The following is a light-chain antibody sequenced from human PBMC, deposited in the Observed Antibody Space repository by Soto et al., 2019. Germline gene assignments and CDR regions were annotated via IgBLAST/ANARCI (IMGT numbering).Light chain of an antibody. CDR2: GAS. CDR1: QSVSNN. V-gene: IGKV3-15*01. CDR3: QQYNNWPPIT. J-gene: IGKJ5*01. Sequence: EVVMTQSPATLSVSPGERATLSCRASQSVSNNLALYQQKPGQAPRLLTHGASSRATGIPARFSGSGSGTEFSLTISSLQSEDFAVYYCQQYNNWPPITFGRGTRLEIK.